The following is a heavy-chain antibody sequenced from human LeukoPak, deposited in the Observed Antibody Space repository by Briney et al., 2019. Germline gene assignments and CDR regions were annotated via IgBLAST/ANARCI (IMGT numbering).Heavy chain of an antibody. CDR3: ARNYGDLDY. CDR1: GYTFTGYY. D-gene: IGHD4-17*01. CDR2: IHPSSGGT. V-gene: IGHV1-2*06. Sequence: ASVKVSCKASGYTFTGYYIHWVRQAPGQGLEWVGRIHPSSGGTEYAQNFQGRVTVTRDTSITTAYMELNRLTSDDTAVYYCARNYGDLDYWGQGTLVTVSS. J-gene: IGHJ4*02.